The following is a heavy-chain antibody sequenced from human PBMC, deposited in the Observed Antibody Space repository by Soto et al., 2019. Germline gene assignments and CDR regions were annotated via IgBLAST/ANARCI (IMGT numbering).Heavy chain of an antibody. CDR2: IIPVYGRS. V-gene: IGHV1-69*06. Sequence: QEQLVQSGAEVKKPGSSVKVSCKASGGTFYSYTINWVRLAPGQGLEWMGAIIPVYGRSTYAQMFQGRVTFTADKSTNTIYMELSSLRSDDTAVYFCTRSGGYSYNLAFDHWGQGTLVTVSS. CDR3: TRSGGYSYNLAFDH. J-gene: IGHJ5*02. D-gene: IGHD5-18*01. CDR1: GGTFYSYT.